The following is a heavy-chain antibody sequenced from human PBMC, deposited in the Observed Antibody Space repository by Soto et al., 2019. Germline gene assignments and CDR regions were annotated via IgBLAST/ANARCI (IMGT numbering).Heavy chain of an antibody. V-gene: IGHV1-24*01. CDR2: FDPEDGET. J-gene: IGHJ6*03. D-gene: IGHD2-2*01. CDR1: GYTLTELS. Sequence: ASVKVSCKVSGYTLTELSMHWVRQAPGKGLEWMGGFDPEDGETIYAQKFQGRVTMTEDTSTDTAYMELSSLRSEDTAVYYCATDSPEVHPPQLNDYYYMDVWGKGTTVTVSS. CDR3: ATDSPEVHPPQLNDYYYMDV.